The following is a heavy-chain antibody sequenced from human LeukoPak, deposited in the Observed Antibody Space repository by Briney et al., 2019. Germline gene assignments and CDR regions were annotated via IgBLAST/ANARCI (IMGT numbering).Heavy chain of an antibody. J-gene: IGHJ3*02. V-gene: IGHV1-18*01. D-gene: IGHD3-22*01. CDR2: ISAYNGHT. Sequence: ASVKVSCKASGYTFTSYGLTWVRQAPGQGLEWMGWISAYNGHTKYPQKLQGRVTMTTDTSTSTAYMELRSLKSDDTAVYYCASLKNYYDSSGYLVTDAFDIWGRGTMVTVSS. CDR1: GYTFTSYG. CDR3: ASLKNYYDSSGYLVTDAFDI.